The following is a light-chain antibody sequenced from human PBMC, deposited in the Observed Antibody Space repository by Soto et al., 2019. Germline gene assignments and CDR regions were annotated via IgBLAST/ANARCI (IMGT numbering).Light chain of an antibody. Sequence: EIVLTQSPGTLSLSPGERATLSCRASQSVSSSSLAWYQQKPGQAPRLLIYGASSRATGIPDRFSGSGSGTDFTLTISRLEPEDFAVYYCQQYDRSPWTFGQGTKVEIK. CDR3: QQYDRSPWT. CDR2: GAS. V-gene: IGKV3-20*01. CDR1: QSVSSSS. J-gene: IGKJ1*01.